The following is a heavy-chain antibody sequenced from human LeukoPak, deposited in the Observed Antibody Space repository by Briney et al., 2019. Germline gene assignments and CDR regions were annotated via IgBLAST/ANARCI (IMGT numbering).Heavy chain of an antibody. Sequence: ASVTVSCKASGYTFTSCGISWVRQPPGQGLEGMGWISAYNGNTNYAQKPQGRVTMTTDTSTSTAHMELRSVRSDDTAVYYCARVDCSSTSCYVGDYWGQGTLVTVSS. D-gene: IGHD2-2*01. CDR2: ISAYNGNT. CDR3: ARVDCSSTSCYVGDY. CDR1: GYTFTSCG. V-gene: IGHV1-18*01. J-gene: IGHJ4*02.